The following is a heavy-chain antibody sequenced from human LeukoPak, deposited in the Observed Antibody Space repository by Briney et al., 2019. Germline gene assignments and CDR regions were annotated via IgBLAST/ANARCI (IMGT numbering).Heavy chain of an antibody. Sequence: SGGSLRLSCADSGFTFSSFAMTWVRQAPGKGPEWVSTVSGSAGRTDYADSVKGRFTISRDNLKNTLYLQMNGLRAEDTAVYYCAKNRGHCVDGVCHNYYYMDVWGRGTTVTVSS. CDR1: GFTFSSFA. CDR3: AKNRGHCVDGVCHNYYYMDV. V-gene: IGHV3-23*01. J-gene: IGHJ6*03. CDR2: VSGSAGRT. D-gene: IGHD2-8*02.